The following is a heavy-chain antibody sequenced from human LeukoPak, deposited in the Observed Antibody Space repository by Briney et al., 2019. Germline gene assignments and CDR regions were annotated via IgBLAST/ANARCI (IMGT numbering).Heavy chain of an antibody. J-gene: IGHJ4*02. CDR3: ARQVLTGGLIDY. V-gene: IGHV3-23*01. CDR1: GFTFSSYA. CDR2: ISGSGGST. D-gene: IGHD3-9*01. Sequence: GGSLRLSCAASGFTFSSYAMNWVRQAPGKGLEWVSAISGSGGSTYYADSVKGRFTISRDNSKNKLYLQMNSLRAEDTAVYYCARQVLTGGLIDYWGQGTLVTVSS.